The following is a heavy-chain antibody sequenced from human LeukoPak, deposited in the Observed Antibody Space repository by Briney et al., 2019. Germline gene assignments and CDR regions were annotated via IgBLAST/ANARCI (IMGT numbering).Heavy chain of an antibody. Sequence: ASVKVSCKASGYTFTSYYMHWVRQAPGQGLEWMGIINPSGGSTSYAQKFQGRVTMTRDTSTSTVYMELSSLRSEDTAVYYCARDCGIAARPGWFDPWGQGTLVTVSS. V-gene: IGHV1-46*01. D-gene: IGHD6-6*01. CDR3: ARDCGIAARPGWFDP. CDR1: GYTFTSYY. CDR2: INPSGGST. J-gene: IGHJ5*02.